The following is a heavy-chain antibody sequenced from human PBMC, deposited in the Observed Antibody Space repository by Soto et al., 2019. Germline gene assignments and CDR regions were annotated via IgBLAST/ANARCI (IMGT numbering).Heavy chain of an antibody. D-gene: IGHD4-17*01. V-gene: IGHV2-5*02. CDR2: IYWDDDK. Sequence: QITLKESGPTLVKPTQTLTLTCTFSGFSLSTSGVGVGWIRQPPGKALEWLALIYWDDDKRYSPSLKSRLTITKDTSKNQVVLTMTNMDPVDTATYYCAHSLADSNYGEYEPINSFDYWGQGTLVTVSS. J-gene: IGHJ4*02. CDR3: AHSLADSNYGEYEPINSFDY. CDR1: GFSLSTSGVG.